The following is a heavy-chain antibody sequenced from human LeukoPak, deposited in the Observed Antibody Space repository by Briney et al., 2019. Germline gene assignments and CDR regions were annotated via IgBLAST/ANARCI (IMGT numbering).Heavy chain of an antibody. Sequence: ASVKVSCKASGYTFTSYYMHWVRQAPGQGLEWMGIINPSGGSTSYAQKFQGRVTMTRDTSTSTVYMELSSLRSEDTAVYYCARFYCGSGSYNAWFDPWGQGTLVTVSS. CDR2: INPSGGST. CDR1: GYTFTSYY. D-gene: IGHD3-10*01. J-gene: IGHJ5*02. V-gene: IGHV1-46*01. CDR3: ARFYCGSGSYNAWFDP.